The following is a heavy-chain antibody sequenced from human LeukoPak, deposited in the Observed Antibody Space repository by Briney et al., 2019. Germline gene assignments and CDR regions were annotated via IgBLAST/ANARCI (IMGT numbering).Heavy chain of an antibody. J-gene: IGHJ3*02. Sequence: GGSLRPSCAASGFTFSSYATSWVRQAPGKGLEWVSAISGSGGSTYYADSVKGRFTISRDNSKNTLYLQMNSLRAEDTAVYYCAKDMMDIVVVVAAEDAFDIWGQGTMVTVSS. CDR1: GFTFSSYA. CDR2: ISGSGGST. D-gene: IGHD2-15*01. V-gene: IGHV3-23*01. CDR3: AKDMMDIVVVVAAEDAFDI.